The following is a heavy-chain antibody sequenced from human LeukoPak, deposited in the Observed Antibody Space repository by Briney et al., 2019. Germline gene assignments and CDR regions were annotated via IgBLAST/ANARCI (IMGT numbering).Heavy chain of an antibody. D-gene: IGHD3-10*01. CDR1: GFTFSSYG. CDR2: ISYDGSNK. CDR3: ARVGNDAILGVRGENYYGMDV. V-gene: IGHV3-30*03. J-gene: IGHJ6*02. Sequence: PGRSLRLSCAASGFTFSSYGMHWVRQAPGKGPEWVAVISYDGSNKYYADSVKGRFTISRDNSKNTLYLQMNSLRAEDTAVYYCARVGNDAILGVRGENYYGMDVWGQGTTVTVSS.